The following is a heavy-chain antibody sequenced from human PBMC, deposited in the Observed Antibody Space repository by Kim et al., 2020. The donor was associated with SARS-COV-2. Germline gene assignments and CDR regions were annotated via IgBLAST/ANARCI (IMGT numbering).Heavy chain of an antibody. CDR3: ARLNGYCSGGSCKYGYYFDY. D-gene: IGHD2-15*01. Sequence: SETLSLTCAVSGGSISSSNWWSWVRQPPGKGLEWIGEIYHSGSTNYNPSLKSRVTISVDKSKNQFSLKLSSVTAADTAVYYCARLNGYCSGGSCKYGYYFDYWGQGTLVTVSS. CDR2: IYHSGST. CDR1: GGSISSSNW. J-gene: IGHJ4*02. V-gene: IGHV4-4*02.